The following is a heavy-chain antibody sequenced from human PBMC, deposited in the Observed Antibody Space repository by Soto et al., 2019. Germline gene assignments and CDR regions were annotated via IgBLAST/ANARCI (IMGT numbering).Heavy chain of an antibody. CDR1: GVSLSNPNW. CDR2: IDHSGST. CDR3: ARGIFYAFDI. V-gene: IGHV4-4*02. Sequence: SETLSLTCAVSGVSLSNPNWWAWVRQAPGKGLEWIGEIDHSGSTNYNPSLNSRVTISLDRSKNQFSLKLSSVAAADTAVYYCARGIFYAFDISGQGTMVTVSS. J-gene: IGHJ3*02. D-gene: IGHD3-9*01.